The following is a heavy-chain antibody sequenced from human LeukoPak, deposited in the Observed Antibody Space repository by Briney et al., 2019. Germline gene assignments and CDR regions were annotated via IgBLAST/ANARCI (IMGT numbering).Heavy chain of an antibody. Sequence: PSETLSLTCSVSGGSISSSGYYWGWIRQPPGKGLESIGSVFHSGTTYHNPSLKSRVTISEDTSKNQFSLKLSSVTVADTAVYYCARQARGDSVFDYWGPGTLVTVSS. D-gene: IGHD2-21*02. CDR2: VFHSGTT. CDR3: ARQARGDSVFDY. V-gene: IGHV4-39*01. J-gene: IGHJ4*02. CDR1: GGSISSSGYY.